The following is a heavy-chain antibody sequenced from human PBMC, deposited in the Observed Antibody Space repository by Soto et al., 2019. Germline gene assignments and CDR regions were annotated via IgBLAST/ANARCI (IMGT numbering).Heavy chain of an antibody. CDR1: GFAFTSSA. J-gene: IGHJ4*02. CDR3: AGLAVQGLAQHYFDY. CDR2: IVVGSGNT. V-gene: IGHV1-58*01. D-gene: IGHD6-19*01. Sequence: GASVKVSCKASGFAFTSSAVQWVRQARGQRLEWIGWIVVGSGNTNYAQKFQERVTINRDMSTSTAYMELSSLRSEDTAVYYCAGLAVQGLAQHYFDYWGQGTLVTVSS.